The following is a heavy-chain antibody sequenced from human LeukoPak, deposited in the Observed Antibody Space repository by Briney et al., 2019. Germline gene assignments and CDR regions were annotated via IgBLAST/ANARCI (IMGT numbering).Heavy chain of an antibody. J-gene: IGHJ4*02. V-gene: IGHV4-39*01. Sequence: SETLSLTCTVSGGSISSSSYYWGWIRQPPGKGLEWIGSIYYSGSTYYNPSLKSRVTISVDTSKNQFSLKLSSVTAADTAVYYCASEGGTATNFDYWGQGTLVTVSS. CDR3: ASEGGTATNFDY. D-gene: IGHD4-17*01. CDR2: IYYSGST. CDR1: GGSISSSSYY.